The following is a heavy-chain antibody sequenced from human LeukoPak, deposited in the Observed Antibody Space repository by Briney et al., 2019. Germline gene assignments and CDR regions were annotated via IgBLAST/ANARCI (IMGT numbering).Heavy chain of an antibody. CDR3: ARGAKRGYTGYDYPYYFDY. CDR1: GESFSGYY. J-gene: IGHJ4*02. CDR2: IHHSGST. V-gene: IGHV4-34*01. Sequence: SETLPLTCAVYGESFSGYYWSWIRQPPGKGLEWIGEIHHSGSTNYNPSLKSRVTISVDTSKSQFSLKLSSVTAADTGVYYCARGAKRGYTGYDYPYYFDYWGQGTLVTVSS. D-gene: IGHD5-12*01.